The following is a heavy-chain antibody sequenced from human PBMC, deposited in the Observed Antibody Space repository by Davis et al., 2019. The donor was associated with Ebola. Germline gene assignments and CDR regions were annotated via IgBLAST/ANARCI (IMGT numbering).Heavy chain of an antibody. CDR1: GYTFTSYA. V-gene: IGHV1-3*01. CDR3: ARDSSGDNN. J-gene: IGHJ4*02. Sequence: AASVKVSCKASGYTFTSYAMHWVRQAPGQRLEWMGWINAGNGNTKYSQKFQGRVTMTTDTSTSTAYMELRSLRSDDTAVYYCARDSSGDNNWGQGTLVTVSS. D-gene: IGHD6-19*01. CDR2: INAGNGNT.